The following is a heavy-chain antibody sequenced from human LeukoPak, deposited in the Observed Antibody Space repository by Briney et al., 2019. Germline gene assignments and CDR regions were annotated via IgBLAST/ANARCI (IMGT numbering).Heavy chain of an antibody. J-gene: IGHJ4*02. CDR3: ASMVRTGDDY. V-gene: IGHV4-34*01. D-gene: IGHD3-10*01. Sequence: SETLSLTCAVYGRSFSGYYWSWIRQPPGKGLEWIGEINHSGSTNYNPSLKSRVTISVDTSKNQFSLKLSSVTAADTAVYYCASMVRTGDDYWGQGTRVTVSS. CDR1: GRSFSGYY. CDR2: INHSGST.